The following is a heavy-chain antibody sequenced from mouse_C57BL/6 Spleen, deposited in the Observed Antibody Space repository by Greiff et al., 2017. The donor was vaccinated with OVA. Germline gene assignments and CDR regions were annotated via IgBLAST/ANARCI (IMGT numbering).Heavy chain of an antibody. CDR3: AREALIDYGSTYFDV. D-gene: IGHD1-1*01. V-gene: IGHV3-1*01. Sequence: VQLKQSGPGMVKPSQSLSLTCTVTGYSITSGYDWHWIRHFPGNKLEWMGYISYSGSTNYNPSLKSRISITHDTSKNHFFLKLNSVTTEDTATYYCAREALIDYGSTYFDVWGTGTTVTVSS. J-gene: IGHJ1*03. CDR1: GYSITSGYD. CDR2: ISYSGST.